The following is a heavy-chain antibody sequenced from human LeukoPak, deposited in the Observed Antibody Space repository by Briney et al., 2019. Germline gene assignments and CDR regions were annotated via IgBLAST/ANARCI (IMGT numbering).Heavy chain of an antibody. V-gene: IGHV3-74*01. CDR1: GFTFSSYW. D-gene: IGHD3-10*01. CDR2: INSDGSST. Sequence: GGSLRLPCAATGFTFSSYWMHWVRQVPGKGLVWVSRINSDGSSTSYADSVKGRFTISRDNAKNTLHVQMNSLRAEDTAVYYCSTGSGHAFDIWGRGTMVTVSS. J-gene: IGHJ3*02. CDR3: STGSGHAFDI.